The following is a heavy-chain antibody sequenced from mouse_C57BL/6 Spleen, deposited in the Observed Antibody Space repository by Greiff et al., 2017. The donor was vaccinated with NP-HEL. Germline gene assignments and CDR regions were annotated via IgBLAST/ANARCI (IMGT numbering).Heavy chain of an antibody. CDR2: INPSSGYT. Sequence: QVQLQQSGAELARPGASVKMSCKASGYTFTSYTMHWVKQRPGQGLEWIGYINPSSGYTKYNQKFKDKATLTADKSSSTAYMQLSSLTSEDSAVYYCARVTTVVAPPYYAMDDWGQGTSVTVSS. CDR1: GYTFTSYT. V-gene: IGHV1-4*01. D-gene: IGHD1-1*01. CDR3: ARVTTVVAPPYYAMDD. J-gene: IGHJ4*01.